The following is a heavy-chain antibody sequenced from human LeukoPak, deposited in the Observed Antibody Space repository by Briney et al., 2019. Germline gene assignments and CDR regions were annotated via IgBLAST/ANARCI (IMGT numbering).Heavy chain of an antibody. CDR3: ARDLYVDIVATIPDAFDI. J-gene: IGHJ3*02. D-gene: IGHD5-12*01. V-gene: IGHV3-48*01. Sequence: GGSLRLSCAASGFTFSSYSMNWVRQAPGKGLEWVSYISSSSSTIYYADSVKGRFTISRDIAKNSLYLQMNSLRAEDTAVYYCARDLYVDIVATIPDAFDIWGQGTMVTVSS. CDR2: ISSSSSTI. CDR1: GFTFSSYS.